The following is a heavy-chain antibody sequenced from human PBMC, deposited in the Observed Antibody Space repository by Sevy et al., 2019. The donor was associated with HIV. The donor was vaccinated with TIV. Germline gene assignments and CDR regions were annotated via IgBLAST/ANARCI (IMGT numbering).Heavy chain of an antibody. J-gene: IGHJ5*02. CDR1: GLTFSSYA. CDR2: ISYDGSDK. D-gene: IGHD2-15*01. Sequence: GGSLRLSCAASGLTFSSYAMHWVRQAPGKGLEWVAVISYDGSDKYFADSVKGRFTISRDNSKNTLFLQMNSLRTEDKAVYYCARGPGVVAVAALNWFDPWGQGTLVTVSS. V-gene: IGHV3-30*04. CDR3: ARGPGVVAVAALNWFDP.